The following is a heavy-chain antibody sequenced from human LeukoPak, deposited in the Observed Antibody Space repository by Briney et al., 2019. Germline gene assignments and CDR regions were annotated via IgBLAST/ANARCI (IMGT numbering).Heavy chain of an antibody. V-gene: IGHV3-7*01. CDR3: ARDHGGVFWFDP. CDR1: GFTFSSYW. CDR2: IKQDGSEK. J-gene: IGHJ5*02. Sequence: PGGSLRLSCAAPGFTFSSYWMSWVRQAPGKGLEWVANIKQDGSEKYYVDSVKGRFTISRDNAKNSLYLQMNSLRAEDTAVYYWARDHGGVFWFDPWGQGTLVTVSS. D-gene: IGHD4-23*01.